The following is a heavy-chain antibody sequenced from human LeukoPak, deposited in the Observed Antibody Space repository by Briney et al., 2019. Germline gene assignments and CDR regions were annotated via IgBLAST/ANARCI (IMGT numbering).Heavy chain of an antibody. CDR3: AREGSSWPFDY. CDR2: ISYDGGNK. J-gene: IGHJ4*02. D-gene: IGHD6-13*01. V-gene: IGHV3-30*04. CDR1: GFTFSSYA. Sequence: GGSLRLSCAASGFTFSSYAMHWVRQAPGKGLEWVAVISYDGGNKYYADSVKGRFTISRDNSKNTLYLQMNSLRAEDTAVYYCAREGSSWPFDYWGQGTLVTVSS.